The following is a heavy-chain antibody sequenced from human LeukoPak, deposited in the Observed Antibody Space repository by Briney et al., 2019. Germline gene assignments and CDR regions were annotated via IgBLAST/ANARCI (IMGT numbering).Heavy chain of an antibody. D-gene: IGHD3-10*01. CDR2: IYYSGST. J-gene: IGHJ5*02. Sequence: SETLSLTCTVSGGSISSYYWSWIRQPPGKGLEWIGYIYYSGSTNYNPSLKSRVTISVDTSKNQFSPKLSSVTAADTAVYYCARKRMVRGVTNWFDPWGQGTLVTVSS. V-gene: IGHV4-59*01. CDR3: ARKRMVRGVTNWFDP. CDR1: GGSISSYY.